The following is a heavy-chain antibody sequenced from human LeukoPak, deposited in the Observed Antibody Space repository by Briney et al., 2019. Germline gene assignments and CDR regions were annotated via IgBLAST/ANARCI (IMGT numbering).Heavy chain of an antibody. Sequence: PGGSLRLSCSASGFTFSSYAMHWVRQAPGKGLEYVSAISSNGGSTYYADSVKGRFTISRDNSKNTLYLQMSSLRAEDTAVYSCVKAGYYGSSGYGTHWGQGTLVTVSS. CDR3: VKAGYYGSSGYGTH. J-gene: IGHJ4*02. D-gene: IGHD3-22*01. CDR2: ISSNGGST. V-gene: IGHV3-64D*06. CDR1: GFTFSSYA.